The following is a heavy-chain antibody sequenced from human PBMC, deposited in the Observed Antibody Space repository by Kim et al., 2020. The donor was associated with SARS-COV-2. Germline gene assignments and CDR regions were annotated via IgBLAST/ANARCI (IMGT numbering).Heavy chain of an antibody. Sequence: GGSLRLSCAASGFTFSSLAMTWVRQAPGKGLEWVSAISYHGSGTYYADSVKGRFTISRDNSKNTMYLQMNFLRAEDTAVYYCATDPRSSSSFNPWGQGTLVTVTS. CDR1: GFTFSSLA. J-gene: IGHJ5*02. V-gene: IGHV3-23*01. CDR3: ATDPRSSSSFNP. D-gene: IGHD6-13*01. CDR2: ISYHGSGT.